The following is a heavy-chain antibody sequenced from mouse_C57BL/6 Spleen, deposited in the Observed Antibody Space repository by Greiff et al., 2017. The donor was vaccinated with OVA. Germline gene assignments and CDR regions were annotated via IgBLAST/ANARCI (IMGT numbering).Heavy chain of an antibody. CDR1: GYTFTSYG. D-gene: IGHD1-1*01. CDR2: IYPRSGNT. CDR3: AREGITTVVEWYFDV. Sequence: QVQLKESGAELARPGASVKLSCKASGYTFTSYGISWVKQRTGQGLEWIGEIYPRSGNTYYNAKFKGKATLTADKSSSTAYMELLSLTSEDSAVYFCAREGITTVVEWYFDVWGTGTTVTVSS. V-gene: IGHV1-81*01. J-gene: IGHJ1*03.